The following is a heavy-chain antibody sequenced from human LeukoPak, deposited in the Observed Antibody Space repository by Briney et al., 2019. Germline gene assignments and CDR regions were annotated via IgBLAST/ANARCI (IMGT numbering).Heavy chain of an antibody. D-gene: IGHD6-6*01. J-gene: IGHJ4*02. CDR3: ARQAEYSTSSLLGY. CDR1: GYTFTNHY. CDR2: INPGDGST. Sequence: GASVKVSCKTSGYTFTNHYLHWVRQAPGQGLEWVGIINPGDGSTNYAQKFQGRVTITTDESTSTAYMELSSLRSEDTAVYYCARQAEYSTSSLLGYWGQGTLVTVSS. V-gene: IGHV1-46*01.